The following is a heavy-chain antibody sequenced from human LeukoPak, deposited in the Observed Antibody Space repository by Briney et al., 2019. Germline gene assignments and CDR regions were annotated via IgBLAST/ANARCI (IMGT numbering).Heavy chain of an antibody. J-gene: IGHJ4*02. Sequence: GGSLRLSCAASGFTFSSYEMNWVRQAPEKGLEWVSYISSSGKTIHYADSVKGRFTIARDNAKNSLYLQMNSLRADDTAVYYCARAGFALDYWGQGTLITVSP. CDR1: GFTFSSYE. D-gene: IGHD2-15*01. CDR2: ISSSGKTI. V-gene: IGHV3-48*03. CDR3: ARAGFALDY.